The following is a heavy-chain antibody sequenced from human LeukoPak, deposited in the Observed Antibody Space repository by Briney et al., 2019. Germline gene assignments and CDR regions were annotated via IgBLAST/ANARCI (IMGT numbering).Heavy chain of an antibody. Sequence: SQTLSLTCAISGDSVSSNSAAWNWIRQSPSRGLKWLGRTYYRSKWYNDYAVSVKSRITINPDTSKNQFSLQLNSVTPEDTAVYYCARVGYKGYCSGGSCYPGAFDIWGQGTMVTVSS. CDR1: GDSVSSNSAA. V-gene: IGHV6-1*01. CDR3: ARVGYKGYCSGGSCYPGAFDI. D-gene: IGHD2-15*01. CDR2: TYYRSKWYN. J-gene: IGHJ3*02.